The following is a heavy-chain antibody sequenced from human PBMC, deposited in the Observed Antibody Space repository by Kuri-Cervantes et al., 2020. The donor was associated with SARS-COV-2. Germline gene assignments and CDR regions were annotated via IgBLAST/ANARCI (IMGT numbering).Heavy chain of an antibody. CDR2: IWYDGSNK. J-gene: IGHJ4*02. CDR1: GFTFSSYG. V-gene: IGHV3-30*19. CDR3: ARWGRWQQLVEGYFDY. D-gene: IGHD6-13*01. Sequence: GESLKISCAASGFTFSSYGMHWVRQAPGKGLEWVAVIWYDGSNKYYADSVKGRFTISRDNSKNTLYLQMNSLRAEDTAVYYCARWGRWQQLVEGYFDYWGQGTLVTVSS.